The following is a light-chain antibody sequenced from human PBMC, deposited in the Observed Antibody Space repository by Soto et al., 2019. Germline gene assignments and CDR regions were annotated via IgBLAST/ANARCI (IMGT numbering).Light chain of an antibody. J-gene: IGLJ3*02. CDR3: TSYTSSATWV. V-gene: IGLV2-14*01. CDR1: SSDVGGYNH. Sequence: QSALTQPASVSGSPGQSITISCTGSSSDVGGYNHVSWYQQNPGKAPKRMIYEVNNRPSGVPHRFSGSKSGNTASLTISGLQTEDEADYYCTSYTSSATWVFGGGTKLTVL. CDR2: EVN.